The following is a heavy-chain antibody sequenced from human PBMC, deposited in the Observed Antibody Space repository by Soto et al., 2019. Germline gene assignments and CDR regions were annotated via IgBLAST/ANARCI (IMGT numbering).Heavy chain of an antibody. CDR1: GFTYSTYT. V-gene: IGHV3-23*01. CDR2: ITDSGANT. CDR3: AKTFYYGSGTQIVFDN. Sequence: PGGSLRLSCAASGFTYSTYTMHWVRQAPGRGLEWVSTITDSGANTYYADSVKGRFTVSRDNSKNTLYLQMNSLRAEDTAVYYCAKTFYYGSGTQIVFDNWGQGTLVTVSS. J-gene: IGHJ4*02. D-gene: IGHD3-10*01.